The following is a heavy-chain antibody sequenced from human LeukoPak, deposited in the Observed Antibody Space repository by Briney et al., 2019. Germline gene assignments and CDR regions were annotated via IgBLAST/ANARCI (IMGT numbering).Heavy chain of an antibody. V-gene: IGHV1-18*01. CDR1: GYTFTSYG. CDR3: ARYGDYQDLYYYYYCMAV. J-gene: IGHJ6*03. CDR2: MSADNGNT. Sequence: ASVKVSCKASGYTFTSYGISWVRQAPGQGLEWMGWMSADNGNTNYAQKLQGRVTMTTDTSTSTAYMELRSLRSADTAVYYCARYGDYQDLYYYYYCMAVWGKGTTVTVSS. D-gene: IGHD4-17*01.